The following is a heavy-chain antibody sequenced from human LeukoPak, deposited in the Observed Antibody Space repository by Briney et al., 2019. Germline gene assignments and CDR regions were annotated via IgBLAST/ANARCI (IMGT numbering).Heavy chain of an antibody. V-gene: IGHV4-39*07. Sequence: SETLSLTCTVSGGSISSSSYYWGWIRQPPGKGLEWIGSIYYSGSTYYNPSLKSRVTISVDTSKNQFSLKLSSVTAADTAVYYCARDYCGSGSFFDYWGQGTLVTVSS. D-gene: IGHD3-10*01. CDR3: ARDYCGSGSFFDY. J-gene: IGHJ4*02. CDR1: GGSISSSSYY. CDR2: IYYSGST.